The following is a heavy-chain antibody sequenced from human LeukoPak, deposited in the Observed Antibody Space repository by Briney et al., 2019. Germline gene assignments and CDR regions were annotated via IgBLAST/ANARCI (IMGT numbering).Heavy chain of an antibody. D-gene: IGHD3-22*01. CDR3: ARGDYDSSGYTYYYYYYMDV. J-gene: IGHJ6*03. CDR2: IYYSGST. Sequence: PSETLSLTCAVYGGSFSSYYWSWIRQPPGKGLEWIGYIYYSGSTNYNPSLKSRVTISVDTSKNQFSLKLSSVTAADTAVYYCARGDYDSSGYTYYYYYYMDVWGKGTTVTISS. V-gene: IGHV4-59*01. CDR1: GGSFSSYY.